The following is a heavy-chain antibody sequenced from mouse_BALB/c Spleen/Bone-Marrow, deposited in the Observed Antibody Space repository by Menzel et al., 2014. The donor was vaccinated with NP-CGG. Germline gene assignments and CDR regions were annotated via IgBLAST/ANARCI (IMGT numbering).Heavy chain of an antibody. Sequence: EVQVVESGGGLVKPGGSLKLSCAASGFTFSSYAMSWVRQTPEKRLEWVASISSGGSTYYPDSVKGRFTISRDNARNILYLQMSSLRSEDTAMYYCARVEYGQKVYAMDYWGQGTSVTVSS. D-gene: IGHD2-10*02. V-gene: IGHV5-6-5*01. CDR2: ISSGGST. CDR3: ARVEYGQKVYAMDY. CDR1: GFTFSSYA. J-gene: IGHJ4*01.